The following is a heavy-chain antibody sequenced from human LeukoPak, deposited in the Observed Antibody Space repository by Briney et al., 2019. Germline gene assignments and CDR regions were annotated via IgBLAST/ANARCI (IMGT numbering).Heavy chain of an antibody. D-gene: IGHD2-8*02. CDR3: ARGPGYFQH. Sequence: KPSQTLSLTCAISGDSVSSNSAACNWVRQSPSRGLEWLGRTYYRSKWYSHYSVSVKSRITINPDTSRNQFSLQLNSVTPEDTAVYNCARGPGYFQHWGQRTLVTVSS. CDR1: GDSVSSNSAA. CDR2: TYYRSKWYS. J-gene: IGHJ1*01. V-gene: IGHV6-1*01.